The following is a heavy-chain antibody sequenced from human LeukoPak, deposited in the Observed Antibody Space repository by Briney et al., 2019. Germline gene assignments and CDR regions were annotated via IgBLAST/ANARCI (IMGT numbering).Heavy chain of an antibody. CDR1: GFTFSSYA. Sequence: PGGSLRLSCAASGFTFSSYAMTWVRQAPGKGLEWVSGISGSDGRTYYADSVKGRFTISRDNSKKTLYLQMNSLRAEDTALYHCARVSSRRGYSYGTADYWGQGTLVTVSS. J-gene: IGHJ4*02. CDR2: ISGSDGRT. V-gene: IGHV3-23*01. D-gene: IGHD5-18*01. CDR3: ARVSSRRGYSYGTADY.